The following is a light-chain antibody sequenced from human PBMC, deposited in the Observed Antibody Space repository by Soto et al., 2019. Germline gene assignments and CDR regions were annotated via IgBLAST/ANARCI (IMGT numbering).Light chain of an antibody. Sequence: EIVLTQSPGTLSLSPGERATLSCRASKSVSNNYLTWYQQKPGQAPRLLIYGASSRATGIPDRFSGSGSGTDFTLTISRLEPEDFAVYYCQQYGSSPLMYTFGPGTKLEIK. J-gene: IGKJ2*01. V-gene: IGKV3-20*01. CDR2: GAS. CDR3: QQYGSSPLMYT. CDR1: KSVSNNY.